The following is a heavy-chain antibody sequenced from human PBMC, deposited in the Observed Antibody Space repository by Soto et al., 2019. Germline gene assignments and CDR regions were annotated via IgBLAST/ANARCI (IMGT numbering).Heavy chain of an antibody. CDR1: GGSISSAGYY. D-gene: IGHD5-18*01. Sequence: QVQLRESGTGLVKPSQTLSLTCTVSGGSISSAGYYWSWIRQHTGKGLEWIAFIYYSGISDFNPSLKSRGTISVDTSQNQVALRLTSVTAALTAVYYCARVGPTYGYIDDWGQGTLVTVSS. J-gene: IGHJ4*02. CDR2: IYYSGIS. V-gene: IGHV4-31*03. CDR3: ARVGPTYGYIDD.